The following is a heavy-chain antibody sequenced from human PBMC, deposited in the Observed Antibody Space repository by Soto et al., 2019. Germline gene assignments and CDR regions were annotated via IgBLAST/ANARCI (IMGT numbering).Heavy chain of an antibody. CDR1: GGSFSGYY. J-gene: IGHJ6*02. CDR3: ARGDSMVRGVMSYYYYYGMDV. Sequence: PSETLSLTCAVYGGSFSGYYWGWIRQPPGKGLEWIGEINHSGSTNYNPSLKSRVTISVDTSKNQFSLKLSSVTAADTAVYYCARGDSMVRGVMSYYYYYGMDVWGQGTTVTVSS. CDR2: INHSGST. D-gene: IGHD3-10*01. V-gene: IGHV4-34*01.